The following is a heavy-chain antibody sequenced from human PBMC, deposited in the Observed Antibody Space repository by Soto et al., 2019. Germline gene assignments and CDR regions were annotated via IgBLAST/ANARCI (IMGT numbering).Heavy chain of an antibody. J-gene: IGHJ6*02. CDR1: GGSFSAYY. D-gene: IGHD1-26*01. CDR3: ARQRPTDGRWEFANDYGKDV. CDR2: IIHSEST. Sequence: SETLSLTCAVYGGSFSAYYWSWVRQRPGKGLEWMGEIIHSESTKYNPSLKSRVTITVETAKTQYSLKLSSGTAADTAVYYCARQRPTDGRWEFANDYGKDVWGQGTPVTVSS. V-gene: IGHV4-34*12.